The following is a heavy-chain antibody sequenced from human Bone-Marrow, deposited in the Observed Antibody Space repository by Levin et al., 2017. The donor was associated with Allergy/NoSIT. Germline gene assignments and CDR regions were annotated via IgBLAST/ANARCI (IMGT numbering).Heavy chain of an antibody. V-gene: IGHV4-31*03. D-gene: IGHD3-10*01. CDR1: GGSISSGGYY. CDR2: IYYSGST. Sequence: SETLSLTCTVSGGSISSGGYYWSWIRQHPGKGLEWIGYIYYSGSTYYNPSLKSRVTISVDTSKNQFSLKLSSVTAADTAVYYCARATYGSGSYYYYYYYMDVWGKGTTVTVSS. J-gene: IGHJ6*03. CDR3: ARATYGSGSYYYYYYYMDV.